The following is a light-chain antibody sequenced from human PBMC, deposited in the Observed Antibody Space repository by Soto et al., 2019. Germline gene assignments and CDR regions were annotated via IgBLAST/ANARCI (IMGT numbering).Light chain of an antibody. Sequence: QSVLTQPASVSGSPGQSITISCTGTSSDIGDYNYVSWYQQYPGKVPKLVIYDVSHRPSGVSNRFSGSKSGNTASLTISGLQAEDEADYYCSSSTTTTSLVVFGGGTKPTVL. CDR1: SSDIGDYNY. J-gene: IGLJ3*02. V-gene: IGLV2-14*01. CDR2: DVS. CDR3: SSSTTTTSLVV.